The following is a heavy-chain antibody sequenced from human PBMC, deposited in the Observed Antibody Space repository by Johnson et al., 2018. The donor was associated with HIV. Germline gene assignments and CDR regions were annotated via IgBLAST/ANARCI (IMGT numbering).Heavy chain of an antibody. V-gene: IGHV3-71*04. Sequence: EVQLMESGGGVVQPGRSLRLSCAASGFTFSSHAMHWVRQAPGKGLEWVGFIRSRAYGGTTEYAASVKDRFIISRDDSKNIAYLQMNSLRAEDTALYYCAMCYYGSGADAFDIWGQGTMLTVSS. J-gene: IGHJ3*02. D-gene: IGHD3-10*01. CDR2: IRSRAYGGTT. CDR1: GFTFSSHA. CDR3: AMCYYGSGADAFDI.